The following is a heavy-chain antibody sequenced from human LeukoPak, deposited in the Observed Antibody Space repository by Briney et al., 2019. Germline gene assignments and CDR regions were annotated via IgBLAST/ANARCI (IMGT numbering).Heavy chain of an antibody. CDR1: GGSISSGGYY. CDR3: AREGFYRETSDYSRWFDP. V-gene: IGHV4-31*03. J-gene: IGHJ5*02. Sequence: SETLSLTCTVSGGSISSGGYYWSWIRQHPGKGLEWIGYIYYSGSTYYNPSLKSRVTISVDTSKNQFSLKLRSVTAADTAVYYCAREGFYRETSDYSRWFDPWGQGTLVTVSS. D-gene: IGHD3-22*01. CDR2: IYYSGST.